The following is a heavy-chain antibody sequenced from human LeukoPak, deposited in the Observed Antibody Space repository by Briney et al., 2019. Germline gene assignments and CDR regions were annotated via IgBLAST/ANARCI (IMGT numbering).Heavy chain of an antibody. D-gene: IGHD6-13*01. J-gene: IGHJ4*02. Sequence: GGSLRLSCAASRFPFSSCGMHWVRQAPGKGLEWVAFIRYHGSDKYYADSVKGRFTISRDNSENTLYLQMNSLRAEDTAVYYCAKSPSSWKFDDWGQGTLVTVSS. CDR1: RFPFSSCG. CDR2: IRYHGSDK. CDR3: AKSPSSWKFDD. V-gene: IGHV3-30*02.